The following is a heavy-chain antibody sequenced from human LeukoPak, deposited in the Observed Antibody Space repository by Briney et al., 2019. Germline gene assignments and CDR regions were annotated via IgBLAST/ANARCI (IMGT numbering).Heavy chain of an antibody. CDR3: ARDNAPDYYILTGPLVARPYYYYYGMDV. J-gene: IGHJ6*01. D-gene: IGHD3-9*01. Sequence: GASVTVSFKASGGTFSSYAISWVRQAPGQGLEWMGGIIPIFGTANYPQKFQGGVTITADESTSTAYLELRSLRSEVTAVYYCARDNAPDYYILTGPLVARPYYYYYGMDVWVQGTKVTV. CDR1: GGTFSSYA. CDR2: IIPIFGTA. V-gene: IGHV1-69*13.